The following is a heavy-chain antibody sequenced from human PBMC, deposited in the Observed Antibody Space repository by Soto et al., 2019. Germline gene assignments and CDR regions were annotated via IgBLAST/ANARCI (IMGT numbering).Heavy chain of an antibody. J-gene: IGHJ4*02. D-gene: IGHD3-16*01. CDR2: ISGSGGST. CDR3: AKDPLWQPGAFGFFDF. CDR1: GFTFSSYA. Sequence: LRLSCAASGFTFSSYAMSWFRQAPGEGLEWVSAISGSGGSTYYADSLKGRVSISGDKSKNQLYLQMDCLSAEDTAVYYCAKDPLWQPGAFGFFDFWGQGTMVTVSS. V-gene: IGHV3-23*01.